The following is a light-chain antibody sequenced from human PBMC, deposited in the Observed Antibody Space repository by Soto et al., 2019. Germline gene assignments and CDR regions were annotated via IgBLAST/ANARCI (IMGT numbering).Light chain of an antibody. Sequence: ETVMTQSPATLSVSPGERATLSCRASQSFGSDLAWYQQKPGQAPRLLIFGASTRATGIPARFSGSASGTEFTLTISGLQSEHSAVYYCQQYYNWPPITFGRGTRLDI. CDR2: GAS. CDR1: QSFGSD. CDR3: QQYYNWPPIT. V-gene: IGKV3-15*01. J-gene: IGKJ5*01.